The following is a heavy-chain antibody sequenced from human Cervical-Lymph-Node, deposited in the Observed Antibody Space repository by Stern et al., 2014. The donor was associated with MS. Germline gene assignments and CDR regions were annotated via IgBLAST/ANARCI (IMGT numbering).Heavy chain of an antibody. CDR2: ISDTGTT. Sequence: QLQLQESGPGLVKPSETLSLTCTVSGGAVSGYYWTWIRQGPGKGLEWIGYISDTGTTNYNPSLHSRVTITLDTSQNQVSLRLRSVTAADTAVYYCARDPSTTASDWFFDLWGRGSLVTVSS. V-gene: IGHV4-59*02. D-gene: IGHD2-21*02. CDR1: GGAVSGYY. J-gene: IGHJ2*01. CDR3: ARDPSTTASDWFFDL.